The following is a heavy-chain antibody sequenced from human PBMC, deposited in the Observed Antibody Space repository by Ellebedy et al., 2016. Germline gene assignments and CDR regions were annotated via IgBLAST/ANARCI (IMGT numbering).Heavy chain of an antibody. Sequence: GGSLRLSCKGSGYSFISYWINWVRQMPGKGLEWMGRIDPSNSQINYSPSFQGHVTISTDESITTAYLQWNSLKASDTAMYYCARHTGTGSYYNYYYMDVWGKGTTVTVSS. V-gene: IGHV5-10-1*01. J-gene: IGHJ6*03. CDR2: IDPSNSQI. CDR3: ARHTGTGSYYNYYYMDV. CDR1: GYSFISYW. D-gene: IGHD3-10*01.